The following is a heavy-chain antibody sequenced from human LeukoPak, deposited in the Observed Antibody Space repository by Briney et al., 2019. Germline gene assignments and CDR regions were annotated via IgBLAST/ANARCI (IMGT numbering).Heavy chain of an antibody. CDR1: GFTFSDYY. CDR3: ARRDGGKSSFDY. Sequence: GGPPRLSCAASGFTFSDYYMLWIRQLPGQGLDSVSYIATTSGYTKYADSVKRPFTIARDNAKNSLYLQMNSLRDEDTAGYYCARRDGGKSSFDYWGQGTLVTVSS. V-gene: IGHV3-11*06. D-gene: IGHD4-23*01. CDR2: IATTSGYT. J-gene: IGHJ4*02.